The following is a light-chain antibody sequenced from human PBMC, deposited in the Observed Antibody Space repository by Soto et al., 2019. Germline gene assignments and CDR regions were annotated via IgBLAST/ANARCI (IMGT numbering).Light chain of an antibody. J-gene: IGKJ5*01. Sequence: IQLTQSPSSLSASVGDRVTITCRASQGISSYLAWYQQKPGKAPKLLIYDASTLESGVPSRFSGSGSETEFTLTISRLQPDDFATYFCHSRAFGQGTRLEIK. V-gene: IGKV1-9*01. CDR1: QGISSY. CDR2: DAS. CDR3: HSRA.